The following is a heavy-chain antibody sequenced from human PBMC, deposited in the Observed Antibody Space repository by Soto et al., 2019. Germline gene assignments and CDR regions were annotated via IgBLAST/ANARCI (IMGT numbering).Heavy chain of an antibody. Sequence: PGGSLRLSCAASGFTFSSYAMSWVRQAPGKGLEWVSAISGSGGSTYYADSVKGRFTISRDNSKNTLYLQMNSLRAEDTAVYYCAKIRSDYDYIWGSYRHNYYMDVWGKGTTVTVSS. J-gene: IGHJ6*03. CDR2: ISGSGGST. D-gene: IGHD3-16*02. CDR1: GFTFSSYA. CDR3: AKIRSDYDYIWGSYRHNYYMDV. V-gene: IGHV3-23*01.